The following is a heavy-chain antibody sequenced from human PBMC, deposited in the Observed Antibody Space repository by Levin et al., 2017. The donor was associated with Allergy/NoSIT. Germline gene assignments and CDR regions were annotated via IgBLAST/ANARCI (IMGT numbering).Heavy chain of an antibody. CDR3: ASGWLRSEQ. Sequence: GGSLRLSCAASGFTFSSYAMNWVRQAPGKGLEWVSYISSSTSTISYVDSVRGRFTMSRDNAKSSLYLQMNSLRAEETGVYDCASGWLRSEQWGQGTLVTVSS. V-gene: IGHV3-48*04. J-gene: IGHJ4*02. CDR1: GFTFSSYA. D-gene: IGHD6-19*01. CDR2: ISSSTSTI.